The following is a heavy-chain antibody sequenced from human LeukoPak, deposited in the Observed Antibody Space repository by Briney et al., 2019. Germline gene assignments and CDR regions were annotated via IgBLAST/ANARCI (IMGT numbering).Heavy chain of an antibody. CDR1: GGSITENGYY. V-gene: IGHV4-39*01. Sequence: SETLSLTCSVSGGSITENGYYWGWIRQSPETGLEWIGSMHYSGSTYYNPSLNSRVTISVDTSKNQFSLKMSSVTAADTAVYYCARHATSSTSGPPYDYWGQGTLVTVSS. D-gene: IGHD5-24*01. CDR3: ARHATSSTSGPPYDY. CDR2: MHYSGST. J-gene: IGHJ4*02.